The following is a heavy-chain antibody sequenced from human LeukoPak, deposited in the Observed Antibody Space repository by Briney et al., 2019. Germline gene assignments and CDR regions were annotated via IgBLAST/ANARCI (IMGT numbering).Heavy chain of an antibody. CDR3: ARASEEAARDWFDP. Sequence: GASVKVSCKASGGTLSSYAISWVRQAPGQGLEWMGGIIPIFGTANYAQKFQGRVTITADKSTSKAYMELSSLRSEETAVYYCARASEEAARDWFDPWGQGTLVTVSS. J-gene: IGHJ5*02. V-gene: IGHV1-69*06. CDR1: GGTLSSYA. CDR2: IIPIFGTA. D-gene: IGHD6-13*01.